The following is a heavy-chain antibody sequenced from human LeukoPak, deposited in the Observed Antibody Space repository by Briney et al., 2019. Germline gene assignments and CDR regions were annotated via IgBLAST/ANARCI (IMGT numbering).Heavy chain of an antibody. Sequence: PSETLSLTCTVSGGSISSYYWSWIRQPPGKGLEWIGYIYYSGSTNYNPSLKSRVTISVDTSKNQFSLKLSSVTAADTAVYYCARAVYYYGSGSYNYYYYMDVWGKGTTVTVSS. V-gene: IGHV4-59*12. CDR3: ARAVYYYGSGSYNYYYYMDV. CDR2: IYYSGST. CDR1: GGSISSYY. J-gene: IGHJ6*03. D-gene: IGHD3-10*01.